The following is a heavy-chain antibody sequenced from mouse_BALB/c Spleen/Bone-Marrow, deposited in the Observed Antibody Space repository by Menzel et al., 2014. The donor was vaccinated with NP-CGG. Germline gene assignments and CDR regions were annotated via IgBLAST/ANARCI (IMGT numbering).Heavy chain of an antibody. V-gene: IGHV14-3*02. J-gene: IGHJ2*01. Sequence: DVKLQESGAELVKPGASVKLSCTASGFNIKDTYMHWVKQRPEQGLEWIGRIDPANGNTKYDPKFQGKATITADTSSNTAYLQLCSLTSEDTAVYYCAYGSSYDYFDYWGQGTTLTVSS. CDR1: GFNIKDTY. D-gene: IGHD1-1*01. CDR2: IDPANGNT. CDR3: AYGSSYDYFDY.